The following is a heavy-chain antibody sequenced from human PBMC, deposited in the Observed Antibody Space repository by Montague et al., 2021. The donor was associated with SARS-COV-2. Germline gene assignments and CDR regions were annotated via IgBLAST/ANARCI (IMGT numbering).Heavy chain of an antibody. D-gene: IGHD3-16*02. CDR2: ISHSGST. J-gene: IGHJ5*02. CDR1: GGSFSGYY. V-gene: IGHV4-34*01. Sequence: SETLSLTCAVYGGSFSGYYWSWIRQPPGKGLEWIGEISHSGSTNYNPSFKSRVTISVDTSKNQFSLRLSSVTAADTAVYYCARGYDYVWGSYRYLHWFDPWGQGTLVTVSS. CDR3: ARGYDYVWGSYRYLHWFDP.